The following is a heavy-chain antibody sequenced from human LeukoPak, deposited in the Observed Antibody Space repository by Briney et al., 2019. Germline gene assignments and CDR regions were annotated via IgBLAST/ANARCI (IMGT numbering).Heavy chain of an antibody. V-gene: IGHV4-38-2*02. Sequence: SETLSLTCTVSGYFINSGYYWGWIRQPPGKGLEWIRNIYHTGRTYYNPSLESRVTISVDTSKNQFSLKLSSVTTADTALYYCARVGGRPLFGEFFDYWGQGTLVTVSS. CDR3: ARVGGRPLFGEFFDY. CDR1: GYFINSGYY. D-gene: IGHD3-10*02. CDR2: IYHTGRT. J-gene: IGHJ4*02.